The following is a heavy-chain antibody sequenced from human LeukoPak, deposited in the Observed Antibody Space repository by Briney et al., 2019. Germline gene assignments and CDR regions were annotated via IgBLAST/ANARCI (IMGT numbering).Heavy chain of an antibody. CDR3: ARDRRDFWSGYSKPLDY. CDR1: GGSISSYY. J-gene: IGHJ4*02. V-gene: IGHV4-59*12. CDR2: INYSGSS. Sequence: SETLSLTCTVSGGSISSYYWSWIRQPPGRGLEWIGSINYSGSSYYNPSLQSRVTISVDTSKNQFSLQLSSLTAADTAVYYCARDRRDFWSGYSKPLDYWGQGTLVTVSS. D-gene: IGHD3-3*01.